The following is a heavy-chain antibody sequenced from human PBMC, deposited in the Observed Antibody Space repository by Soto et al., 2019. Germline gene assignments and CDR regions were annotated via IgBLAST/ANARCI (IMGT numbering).Heavy chain of an antibody. CDR3: ARALGSWGAYYFDY. V-gene: IGHV2-5*02. CDR1: GFSLNTYGVG. CDR2: IYWDDDK. J-gene: IGHJ4*02. Sequence: QSTLKASGPTLVKPTQPLTLTCTFAGFSLNTYGVGVGWIRQPPGKALEWLALIYWDDDKRYSPSLKSRLTTTKDTSKNQVVLTMTNMDPVDTVTYYCARALGSWGAYYFDYWGQGTLVTVSS. D-gene: IGHD3-16*01.